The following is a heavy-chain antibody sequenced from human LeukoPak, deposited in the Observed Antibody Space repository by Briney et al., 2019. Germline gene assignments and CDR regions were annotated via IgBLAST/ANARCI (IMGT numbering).Heavy chain of an antibody. V-gene: IGHV3-30*14. J-gene: IGHJ6*02. CDR1: GFTFSSYA. CDR2: ISYDGSNK. D-gene: IGHD6-13*01. Sequence: PGRSLRLSCAASGFTFSSYAMHWVRQAPGKGLEWVAVISYDGSNKYYADSVKGRFTISRDNSKNTLYLQMNSLRAEDTAVYYCAGALYSSSLDYYYGMDVWGQGTTVTVSS. CDR3: AGALYSSSLDYYYGMDV.